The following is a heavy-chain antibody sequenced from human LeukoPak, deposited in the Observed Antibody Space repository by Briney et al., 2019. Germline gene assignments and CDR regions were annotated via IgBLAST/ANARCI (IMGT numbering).Heavy chain of an antibody. CDR1: GFTFNSYA. CDR3: ARRGVTGTEYYFDY. CDR2: IYGSGRGT. V-gene: IGHV3-23*05. J-gene: IGHJ4*02. D-gene: IGHD6-19*01. Sequence: GGSLRLSCAASGFTFNSYAMTWVRQAPGKGLAWVSTIYGSGRGTYYADSVKGRFTISRDDSKNTVYLQMNSLRADDTAVYYCARRGVTGTEYYFDYWGQGSLVTVSS.